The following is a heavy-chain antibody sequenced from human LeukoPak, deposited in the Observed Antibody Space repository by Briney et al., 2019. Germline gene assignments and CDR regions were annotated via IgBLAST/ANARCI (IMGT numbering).Heavy chain of an antibody. CDR1: GFTFSSYS. CDR2: ISSSSSYI. D-gene: IGHD6-19*01. Sequence: PGGSLRLSCAASGFTFSSYSMNWVRQAPGKGLEWVSSISSSSSYIYYADSVKGRLTISRDNAKNSLYLQMNSLRAEDTAVYYCARSYSSGFAIDYWGQGTLVTVSS. CDR3: ARSYSSGFAIDY. J-gene: IGHJ4*02. V-gene: IGHV3-21*01.